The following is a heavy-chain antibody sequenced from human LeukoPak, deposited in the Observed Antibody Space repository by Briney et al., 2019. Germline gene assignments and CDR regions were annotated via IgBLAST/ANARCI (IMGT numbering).Heavy chain of an antibody. D-gene: IGHD3-10*01. CDR3: AKDPDVWFGSYLDS. CDR1: GFTFSSHA. CDR2: ISGIGGST. J-gene: IGHJ4*02. Sequence: GGSLRLSCEASGFTFSSHAMTWGRQAPGEGRGWGSGISGIGGSTYYADSVRGRFTISRDGSKNTLYLQMSSPKVEDTAVYYCAKDPDVWFGSYLDSWGQGTLVTVSS. V-gene: IGHV3-23*01.